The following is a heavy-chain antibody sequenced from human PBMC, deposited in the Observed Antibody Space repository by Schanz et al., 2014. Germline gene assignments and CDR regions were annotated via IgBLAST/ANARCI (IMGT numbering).Heavy chain of an antibody. Sequence: QVQVVQSGAEVKKPGASVKVTCKASGYTFTLTTYGINWVRQAAGQGLEWMGWMNPKSGNTGYAQKFQGRVTMSRTTPISPACMELSRLRPDATAIYYCVRAVGPAALHGYWFDPWGQGTLVTVAS. J-gene: IGHJ5*02. V-gene: IGHV1-8*01. CDR1: GYTFTLTTYG. D-gene: IGHD2-2*01. CDR3: VRAVGPAALHGYWFDP. CDR2: MNPKSGNT.